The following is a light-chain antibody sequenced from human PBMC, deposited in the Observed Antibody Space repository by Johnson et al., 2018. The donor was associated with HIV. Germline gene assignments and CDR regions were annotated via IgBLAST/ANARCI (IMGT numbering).Light chain of an antibody. V-gene: IGLV1-51*02. J-gene: IGLJ1*01. Sequence: QSALTQPPSVSAAPGQKVTISCSGSSSNIGNNYVSWYQQLPGTAPKLLIYENNKRPSGIPDRFSGSKSGTSATLGITGLQTGDEADYYCGTWDGSLSAPRYVFGTGTKVTVL. CDR1: SSNIGNNY. CDR2: ENN. CDR3: GTWDGSLSAPRYV.